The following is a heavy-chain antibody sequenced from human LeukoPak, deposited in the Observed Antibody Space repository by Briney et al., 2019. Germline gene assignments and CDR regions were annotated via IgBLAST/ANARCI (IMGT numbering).Heavy chain of an antibody. CDR1: GGSISSGSYY. CDR2: IYTSGST. J-gene: IGHJ4*02. Sequence: SETLSLTCTVSGGSISSGSYYWSWIRQPAGKGLEWIGRIYTSGSTNYNPSLKSRVTISVDTSKNQFSLKLSSVTAADTAVYYCAGGPSGSYGQTLYWGQGTLVTVSS. CDR3: AGGPSGSYGQTLY. V-gene: IGHV4-61*02. D-gene: IGHD1-26*01.